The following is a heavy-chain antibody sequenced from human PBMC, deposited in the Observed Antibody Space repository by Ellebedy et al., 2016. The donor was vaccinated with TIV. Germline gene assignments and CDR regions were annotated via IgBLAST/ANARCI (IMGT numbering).Heavy chain of an antibody. Sequence: GESLKISCAASGFTFSSYGMHWVRQAPGKGLEWVAVISYDGSNKYYADSVKGRFTISRDNSKNTLYLQMNSLRAEDTAVYYCARDALYYYDSSGYYYPDYWGQGTLVTVSS. J-gene: IGHJ4*02. V-gene: IGHV3-30*03. CDR3: ARDALYYYDSSGYYYPDY. D-gene: IGHD3-22*01. CDR1: GFTFSSYG. CDR2: ISYDGSNK.